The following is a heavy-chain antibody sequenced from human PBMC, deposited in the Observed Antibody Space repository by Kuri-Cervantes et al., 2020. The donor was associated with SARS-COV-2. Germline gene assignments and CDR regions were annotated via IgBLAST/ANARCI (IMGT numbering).Heavy chain of an antibody. Sequence: ASVKVSCKASGYTFTTHDINWVRQATGQGLEWMGWMNPNTGNSGYAQNFRGKVTMTRDTSINTAYMELSSLRSEDSAIYYCARDSGDWTPDAFDIWGQGTMVTVSS. CDR1: GYTFTTHD. CDR2: MNPNTGNS. V-gene: IGHV1-8*02. CDR3: ARDSGDWTPDAFDI. J-gene: IGHJ3*02. D-gene: IGHD5-12*01.